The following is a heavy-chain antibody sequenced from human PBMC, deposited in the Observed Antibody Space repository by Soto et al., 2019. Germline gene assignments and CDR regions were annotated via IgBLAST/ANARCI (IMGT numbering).Heavy chain of an antibody. J-gene: IGHJ4*02. Sequence: GGSLRLSCAASGFTVSSNYMSWVRQAPGKGLEWVSAVDSGGGTYYADSVKARFTISRDNSRNTLNLQMDSLRAEDTAMYYCAVGRERPSIIDYRCQGILVSVS. V-gene: IGHV3-53*01. CDR1: GFTVSSNY. D-gene: IGHD1-1*01. CDR2: VDSGGGT. CDR3: AVGRERPSIIDY.